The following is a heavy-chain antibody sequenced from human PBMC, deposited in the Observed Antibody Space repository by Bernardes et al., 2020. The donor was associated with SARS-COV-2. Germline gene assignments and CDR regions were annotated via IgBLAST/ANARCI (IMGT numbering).Heavy chain of an antibody. V-gene: IGHV1-18*01. Sequence: ASVKVSCKASGYAFRSYGISWARQAPGQGLEWMGWISGFNGDTSYIQKIQDRVTMTTDTSTSIAYMDLRDLRSDDTAVYYCAREVMVRISDTYRNGMDLWGQGTTVTVSS. CDR1: GYAFRSYG. D-gene: IGHD3-10*01. CDR2: ISGFNGDT. J-gene: IGHJ6*02. CDR3: AREVMVRISDTYRNGMDL.